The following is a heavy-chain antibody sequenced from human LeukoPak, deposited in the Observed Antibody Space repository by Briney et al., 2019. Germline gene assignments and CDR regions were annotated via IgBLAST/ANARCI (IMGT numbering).Heavy chain of an antibody. CDR2: ISAYNGNT. V-gene: IGHV1-18*01. D-gene: IGHD3-22*01. J-gene: IGHJ3*02. CDR1: GYTFTSYG. Sequence: ASVKVSCKASGYTFTSYGISWVRQAPGQGLEWMGWISAYNGNTNYAQKLQGRVTMTTDTSTSTAYMELRSLRSDDTAVYYCARXYYDSSGYYYMGAFDIWGQGTMVTVSS. CDR3: ARXYYDSSGYYYMGAFDI.